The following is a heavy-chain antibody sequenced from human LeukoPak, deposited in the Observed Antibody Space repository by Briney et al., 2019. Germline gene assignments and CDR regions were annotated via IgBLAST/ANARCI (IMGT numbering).Heavy chain of an antibody. CDR1: GFTFSSYG. D-gene: IGHD3-10*01. Sequence: GGSLRLSCAASGFTFSSYGMHWVRQAPGKGLEWVAFIRYDGSNKYYADSVKGRFTISRDNSKKTLYLQMNSLRAEDTAVYYCAKDTRFGEFGAFDIWGQGTMVTVSS. J-gene: IGHJ3*02. CDR3: AKDTRFGEFGAFDI. V-gene: IGHV3-30*02. CDR2: IRYDGSNK.